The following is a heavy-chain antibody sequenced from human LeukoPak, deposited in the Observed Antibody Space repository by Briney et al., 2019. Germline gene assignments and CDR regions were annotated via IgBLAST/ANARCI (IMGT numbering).Heavy chain of an antibody. CDR3: ARVGRGCSSIRCYWEDWFDP. CDR1: GYSFTNYG. CDR2: ISGYNANT. D-gene: IGHD2-2*01. V-gene: IGHV1-18*01. J-gene: IGHJ5*02. Sequence: ASVKVSCKASGYSFTNYGITWIGEAPGQGPEWLGWISGYNANTHYAQNVQGRVTFTTDTSTNTAYMELRGLTSDDTAMYYCARVGRGCSSIRCYWEDWFDPWGQGTLVIVSS.